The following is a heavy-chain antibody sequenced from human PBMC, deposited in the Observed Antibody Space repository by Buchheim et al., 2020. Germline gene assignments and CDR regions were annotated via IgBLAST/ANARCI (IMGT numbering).Heavy chain of an antibody. CDR3: VKEAAAAAAPTNYFDP. CDR2: VSGSGGNT. CDR1: GFPFSMYA. D-gene: IGHD6-13*01. J-gene: IGHJ5*02. V-gene: IGHV3-23*01. Sequence: EVQLLESGGGLVQPGGSLRLSCATSGFPFSMYAIAWVRQSPGKGLEWVAAVSGSGGNTYYADSVKGRFLLSRDNVANTVHLQMNSLRVEDTAVYFCVKEAAAAAAPTNYFDPWGQGTL.